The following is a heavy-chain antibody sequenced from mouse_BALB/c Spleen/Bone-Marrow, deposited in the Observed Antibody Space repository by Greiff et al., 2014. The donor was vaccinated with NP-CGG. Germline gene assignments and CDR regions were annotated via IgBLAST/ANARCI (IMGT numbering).Heavy chain of an antibody. CDR3: AILLRWTWFAY. V-gene: IGHV3-6*02. CDR2: ISYDGSN. J-gene: IGHJ3*01. CDR1: GYSITSGYY. Sequence: QSGPGLVEPSQSLSLTCSVFGYSITSGYYWNWIRQFPGNNLEWMGYISYDGSNNYNPSLKNRISITRDTSKNQFFLKLNSVTTEDTATYYYAILLRWTWFAYWGQGTLVTVSA. D-gene: IGHD1-1*01.